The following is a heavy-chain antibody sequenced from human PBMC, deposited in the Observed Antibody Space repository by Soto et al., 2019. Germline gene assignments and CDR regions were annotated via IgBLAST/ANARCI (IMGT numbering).Heavy chain of an antibody. J-gene: IGHJ6*02. V-gene: IGHV3-30-3*01. D-gene: IGHD3-16*01. CDR2: ISYDGSNK. CDR1: GFTFSSYA. CDR3: ARDRGGEGYYYGMDV. Sequence: ESGGGVVQPGRSLRLSCAASGFTFSSYAMHWVRQAPGKGLEWVAVISYDGSNKYYADSVKGRFTISRDNSKNTLYLQMNSLRAKNTAVYYCARDRGGEGYYYGMDVWGQGTTVTVSS.